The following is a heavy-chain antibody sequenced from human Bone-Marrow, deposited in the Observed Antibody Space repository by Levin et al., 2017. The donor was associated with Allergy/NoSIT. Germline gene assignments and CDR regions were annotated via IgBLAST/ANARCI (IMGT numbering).Heavy chain of an antibody. CDR3: ARGFWSGYYTWGLDY. J-gene: IGHJ4*02. CDR2: INHSGST. Sequence: SQTLSLTCGVYGGSFSDYYWSWIRQPPGKGLEWIGEINHSGSTNYNPSLTSRATISVDTSKNQVSLPLNSVAAADTAVYYCARGFWSGYYTWGLDYWGQGTLVTVSS. CDR1: GGSFSDYY. D-gene: IGHD3-3*01. V-gene: IGHV4-34*01.